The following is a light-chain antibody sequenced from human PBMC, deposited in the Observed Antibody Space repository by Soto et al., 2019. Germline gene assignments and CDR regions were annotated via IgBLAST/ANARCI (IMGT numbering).Light chain of an antibody. CDR1: QSFSSSY. Sequence: EVVLTQSPGTLSLSPGERATLSCRASQSFSSSYLAWYQQKPGQAPRLLIYGAYSRATGIPDRFSGSGSGTDFTITISRLVPEDYAVYYCQQYGSSLRYTFGQWNKLEIK. V-gene: IGKV3-20*01. CDR3: QQYGSSLRYT. CDR2: GAY. J-gene: IGKJ2*01.